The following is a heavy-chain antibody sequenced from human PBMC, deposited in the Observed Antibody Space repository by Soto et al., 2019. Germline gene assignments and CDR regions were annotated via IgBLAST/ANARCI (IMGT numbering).Heavy chain of an antibody. V-gene: IGHV3-53*02. Sequence: EVHLVETGGGLIYPGGSLRLSCAASGFSVSGDTRNWVRQAPGKGLEWISAIYSGGNTNDAGSVKGRVTISRDTSKHTLYLQMNSLRVEDPAVYYCARQAWLENWGQGTLVSVSS. D-gene: IGHD5-18*01. J-gene: IGHJ4*02. CDR1: GFSVSGDT. CDR3: ARQAWLEN. CDR2: IYSGGNT.